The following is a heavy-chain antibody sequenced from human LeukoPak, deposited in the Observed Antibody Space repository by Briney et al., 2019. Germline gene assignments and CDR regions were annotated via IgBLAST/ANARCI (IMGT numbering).Heavy chain of an antibody. CDR2: IYTSGST. Sequence: SETLSLTCTVSGYSISSGYYWGWIRQPAGKGLEWIGRIYTSGSTNYNPSLKSRVTISVDTSKNQFSLKLSSVTAADTAVYYCARGLKYQRTFDYWGQGTLVTVSS. D-gene: IGHD2-2*01. CDR3: ARGLKYQRTFDY. J-gene: IGHJ4*02. V-gene: IGHV4-61*02. CDR1: GYSISSGYY.